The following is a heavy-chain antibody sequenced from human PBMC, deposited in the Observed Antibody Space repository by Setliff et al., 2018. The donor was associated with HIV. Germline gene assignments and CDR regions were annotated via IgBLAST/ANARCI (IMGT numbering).Heavy chain of an antibody. CDR2: ISVYNGNT. CDR1: GYTFINYG. V-gene: IGHV1-18*01. J-gene: IGHJ4*02. Sequence: ASVKVSCKTSGYTFINYGIHWVRQAPGQGLEWMGWISVYNGNTNYAEKFQGRVTMTTDTSTSTAYMDLRSPRADDTALYYCARVPRTGPLDYWGQGTLVTVSS. CDR3: ARVPRTGPLDY.